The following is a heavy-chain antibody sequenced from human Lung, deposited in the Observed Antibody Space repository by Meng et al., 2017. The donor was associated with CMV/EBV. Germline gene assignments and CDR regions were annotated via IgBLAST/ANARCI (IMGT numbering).Heavy chain of an antibody. V-gene: IGHV5-51*01. CDR2: IYPGDSDT. CDR1: GYSFTSYW. Sequence: KVSXKGSGYSFTSYWIGWVRQMPGEGLEWMGIIYPGDSDTRYSPSFQGQVTISADKSISTAYLQWSSLKASDTAMYYCARHGGSTIYYYYGMDVWGQGTXVTVSS. D-gene: IGHD2-15*01. J-gene: IGHJ6*02. CDR3: ARHGGSTIYYYYGMDV.